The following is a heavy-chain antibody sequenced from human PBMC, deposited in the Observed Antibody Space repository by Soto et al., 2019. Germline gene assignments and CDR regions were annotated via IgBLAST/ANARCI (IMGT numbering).Heavy chain of an antibody. CDR3: ARMGITMIVATRDAFDI. CDR2: ISAYNGNT. D-gene: IGHD3-22*01. CDR1: GYTFTSYG. Sequence: ASVKVSCKASGYTFTSYGISWVRQAPGQGFEWMGWISAYNGNTNYAQKLQGRVTMTTDTSTSTAYMELRSLRSDDTAVYYCARMGITMIVATRDAFDIWGQGTMVTVSS. J-gene: IGHJ3*02. V-gene: IGHV1-18*01.